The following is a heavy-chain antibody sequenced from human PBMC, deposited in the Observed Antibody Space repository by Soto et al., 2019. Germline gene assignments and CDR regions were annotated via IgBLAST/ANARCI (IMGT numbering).Heavy chain of an antibody. J-gene: IGHJ4*02. CDR3: ASFSGYDGRFDY. CDR1: GGSISSYY. D-gene: IGHD5-12*01. CDR2: IYYSGST. Sequence: SETLSLTCTVSGGSISSYYWSWIRQPPGKGLEWIGYIYYSGSTNYNPSLKSRVTISVDTSKNQFSLKLSSVTAADTAVYYCASFSGYDGRFDYWGQGTLVTVSS. V-gene: IGHV4-59*01.